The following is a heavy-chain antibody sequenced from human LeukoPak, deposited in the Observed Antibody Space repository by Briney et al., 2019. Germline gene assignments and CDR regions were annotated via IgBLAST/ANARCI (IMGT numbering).Heavy chain of an antibody. J-gene: IGHJ4*02. CDR2: ISNDGSKK. Sequence: GGSLRLSCAASGFTFSRYAFHWVRQAPGKGLEWVAVISNDGSKKDYADSVKGRFTISRDNSKNTLYLQMNSLRAEDTAVYYCARGARKGDDYGGFFDYWGQGTLVTVSS. D-gene: IGHD4-23*01. CDR1: GFTFSRYA. V-gene: IGHV3-30*04. CDR3: ARGARKGDDYGGFFDY.